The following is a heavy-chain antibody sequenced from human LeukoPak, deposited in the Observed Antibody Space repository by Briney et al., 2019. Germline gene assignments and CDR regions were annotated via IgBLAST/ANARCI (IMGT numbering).Heavy chain of an antibody. D-gene: IGHD6-13*01. CDR2: IYYSGNT. Sequence: SETLSLTCTVSGGSISSGSYYWSWIRQPPGKGLEWIGYIYYSGNTNYNPSLKSRVTISVDTSKNQFSLKLSSVTAADTAVYYCARGGGYSSSWYIDFQHWGQGTLVTVSS. CDR1: GGSISSGSYY. J-gene: IGHJ1*01. V-gene: IGHV4-61*01. CDR3: ARGGGYSSSWYIDFQH.